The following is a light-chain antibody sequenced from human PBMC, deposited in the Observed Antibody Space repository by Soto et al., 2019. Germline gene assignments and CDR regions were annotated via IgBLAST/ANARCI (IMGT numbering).Light chain of an antibody. CDR3: CSYAGSSTQV. V-gene: IGLV2-23*02. J-gene: IGLJ2*01. Sequence: QSALTQPASVSGSPGQSITISCTGTSSDVGSYNLVSWYQQHPGKAPKLMIYGVDKRPSGVSNRFSGSKSGNTASLTISGLQAEDEGDYYCCSYAGSSTQVFGGGTKVTVL. CDR2: GVD. CDR1: SSDVGSYNL.